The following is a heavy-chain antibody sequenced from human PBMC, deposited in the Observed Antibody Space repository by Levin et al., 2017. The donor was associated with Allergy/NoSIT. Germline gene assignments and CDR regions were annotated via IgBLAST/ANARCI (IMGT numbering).Heavy chain of an antibody. V-gene: IGHV3-74*01. J-gene: IGHJ3*02. CDR3: ARESYYDFLTGNGYEAFDI. D-gene: IGHD3-9*01. Sequence: PGGSLRLSCVVSGFTFSNYWMHWVRQSPGKGLVWVSRINYDGTVKSYADSVRGRFTISRDDAKNTLYLEMNSLRDEDMAVYYCARESYYDFLTGNGYEAFDIWGQGTVVTVSS. CDR2: INYDGTVK. CDR1: GFTFSNYW.